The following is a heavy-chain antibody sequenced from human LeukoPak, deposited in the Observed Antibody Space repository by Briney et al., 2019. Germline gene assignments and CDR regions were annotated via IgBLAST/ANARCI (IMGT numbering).Heavy chain of an antibody. J-gene: IGHJ4*02. CDR1: GFIFSDYY. V-gene: IGHV3-11*04. CDR3: ARDAGSYSFNY. Sequence: GSLRLSCAASGFIFSDYYMSWIRQAPGKGLEWVSYIRSSGNTINYADSVKGRFTISRDNARNSLYLQMNSLRAEDTAVYYCARDAGSYSFNYWGRGTLVTVSS. CDR2: IRSSGNTI. D-gene: IGHD6-13*01.